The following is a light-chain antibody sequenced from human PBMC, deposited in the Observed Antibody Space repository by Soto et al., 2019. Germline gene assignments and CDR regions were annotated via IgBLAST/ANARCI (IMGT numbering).Light chain of an antibody. Sequence: DLQMTQSHSTLSASVGDRVTITCRASRSISSGLAWYQQKPGKAHKLLIYEASSLETGVPTRFSGSKSRTHLNVTISSLQPEYFAPYLCQQQCSYPRKFGQGSKFDI. V-gene: IGKV1-5*03. J-gene: IGKJ1*01. CDR2: EAS. CDR3: QQQCSYPRK. CDR1: RSISSG.